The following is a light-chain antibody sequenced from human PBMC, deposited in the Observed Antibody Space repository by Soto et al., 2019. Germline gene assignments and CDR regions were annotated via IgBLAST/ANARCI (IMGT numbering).Light chain of an antibody. CDR1: QSVLYSSKNKNY. J-gene: IGKJ3*01. V-gene: IGKV4-1*01. CDR2: WAS. CDR3: QQYYTTPFT. Sequence: DIVMTRSPESLAVSLGERATINCKSSQSVLYSSKNKNYLAWYQQKPGQPPNLLIYWASTRESGVPDRFSGSGSGTDFTLTISSLQAEDVAVYYCQQYYTTPFTFGPGTKVDIE.